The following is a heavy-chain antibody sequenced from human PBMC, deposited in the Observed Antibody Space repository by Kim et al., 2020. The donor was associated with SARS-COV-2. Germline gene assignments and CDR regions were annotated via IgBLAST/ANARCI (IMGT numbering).Heavy chain of an antibody. D-gene: IGHD3-10*01. Sequence: AQKFQGRVTMTRDTSISTAYMELSRLRSDDTAVYYCAREVRDYGSGSYDYWGQGTLVTVSS. V-gene: IGHV1-2*02. J-gene: IGHJ4*02. CDR3: AREVRDYGSGSYDY.